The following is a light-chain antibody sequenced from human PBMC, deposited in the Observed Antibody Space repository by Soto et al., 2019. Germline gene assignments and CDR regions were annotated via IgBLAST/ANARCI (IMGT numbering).Light chain of an antibody. Sequence: DIQMTQSPSTLSASVGDRVTITCRASQSISSWLAWYQQKPGKAPNLLIYKATTLESGVPSRFSRSGSGTEFTLTIDSLQPDDSATYFCQQCESYPYTFGQGTKLEIK. CDR2: KAT. J-gene: IGKJ2*01. CDR3: QQCESYPYT. V-gene: IGKV1-5*03. CDR1: QSISSW.